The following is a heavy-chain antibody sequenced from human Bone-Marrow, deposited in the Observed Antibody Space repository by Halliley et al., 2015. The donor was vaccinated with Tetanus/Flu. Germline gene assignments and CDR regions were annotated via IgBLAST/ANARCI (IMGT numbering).Heavy chain of an antibody. V-gene: IGHV6-1*01. J-gene: IGHJ3*01. D-gene: IGHD1-26*01. Sequence: LELLGRTFSTSRWHYDYAVSVQSRITISPDTSKNQFSLQLTSVTPEDTAVYYCAASGTEALDFWGQGTLVTVSS. CDR2: TFSTSRWHY. CDR3: AASGTEALDF.